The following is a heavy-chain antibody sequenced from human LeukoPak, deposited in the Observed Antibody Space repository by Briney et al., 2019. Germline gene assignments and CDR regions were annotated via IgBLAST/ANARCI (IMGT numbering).Heavy chain of an antibody. CDR2: MNPNSGNT. CDR3: ARGGYSSSWYYYYYMDV. D-gene: IGHD6-13*01. Sequence: EASVKVSCKASGYTFTSYDINWVRQATGQGLEWMGWMNPNSGNTGYAQKFQGRVTMTRNTSISTAYMELSSLRSEDTAVYYCARGGYSSSWYYYYYMDVWGKGTTVTVSS. J-gene: IGHJ6*03. CDR1: GYTFTSYD. V-gene: IGHV1-8*01.